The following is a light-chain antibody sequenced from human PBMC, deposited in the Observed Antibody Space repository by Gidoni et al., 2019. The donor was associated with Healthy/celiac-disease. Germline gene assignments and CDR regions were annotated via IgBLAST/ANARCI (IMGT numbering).Light chain of an antibody. J-gene: IGKJ3*01. V-gene: IGKV1-33*01. CDR1: QDISNY. CDR2: DAS. Sequence: DIQMTQSRSSLSASVGDRVTITCQASQDISNYLNWYQQKPGKAPKLLIYDASNLETGVPSMFSGSGSGTDFTFTISSLQPEDIATYYCQQYDNLPITFGPGTKVDIK. CDR3: QQYDNLPIT.